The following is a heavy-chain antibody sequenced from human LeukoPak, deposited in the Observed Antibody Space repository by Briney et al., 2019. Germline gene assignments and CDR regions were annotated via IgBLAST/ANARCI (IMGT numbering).Heavy chain of an antibody. V-gene: IGHV3-74*01. CDR2: INSDGSTT. Sequence: GGSLRLSCAASGFTFRSYWMHWVRQAPGKGLVWVSRINSDGSTTNYADSVKGRLTISRDNAKNTLYLQMNSLRAEDTAVYYCARAPYFDFWSGYPPDYWGQGTLVTVSS. J-gene: IGHJ4*02. D-gene: IGHD3-3*01. CDR3: ARAPYFDFWSGYPPDY. CDR1: GFTFRSYW.